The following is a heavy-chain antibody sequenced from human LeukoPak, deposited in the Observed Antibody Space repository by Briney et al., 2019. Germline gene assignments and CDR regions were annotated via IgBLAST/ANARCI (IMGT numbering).Heavy chain of an antibody. V-gene: IGHV3-7*01. CDR2: IKQDGSEK. D-gene: IGHD5-18*01. CDR3: ARESDTAMVTANWFDP. Sequence: PGGSLRLSCAASGFTFSSYWMSWVRQAPGKGLEWVANIKQDGSEKYYVDSVKGRFTISRDNAKNSLYLQMNSLRAEDTAVYYCARESDTAMVTANWFDPWGQGTLVTVSS. J-gene: IGHJ5*02. CDR1: GFTFSSYW.